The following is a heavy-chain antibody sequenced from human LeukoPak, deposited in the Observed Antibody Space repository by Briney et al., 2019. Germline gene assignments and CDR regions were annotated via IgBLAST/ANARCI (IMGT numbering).Heavy chain of an antibody. D-gene: IGHD5-18*01. CDR2: IYYSGST. J-gene: IGHJ5*02. CDR1: GGSISSGSYY. CDR3: ARDRRARGYSYGSRWFDP. Sequence: SETLSLTCTVSGGSISSGSYYWSWIRQPPGKGLEWIGYIYYSGSTNYNPSLKSRVTISVDTSKNQFSLKLSSVTAADTAVYYCARDRRARGYSYGSRWFDPWGQGTLVTVSS. V-gene: IGHV4-61*01.